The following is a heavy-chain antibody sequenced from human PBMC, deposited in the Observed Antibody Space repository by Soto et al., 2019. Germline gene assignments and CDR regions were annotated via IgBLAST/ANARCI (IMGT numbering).Heavy chain of an antibody. CDR1: GGSISGYY. CDR2: INHYGST. CDR3: ARILNYDSSGYLNPWFDP. Sequence: TSETLSLTCTVSGGSISGYYWSWIRQPPGKRLEWIGEINHYGSTNYNPSLKSRVTISVDTSKNQFSLKLSSVTAADTAVYYCARILNYDSSGYLNPWFDPWGQGTLVTVSS. J-gene: IGHJ5*02. D-gene: IGHD3-22*01. V-gene: IGHV4-59*12.